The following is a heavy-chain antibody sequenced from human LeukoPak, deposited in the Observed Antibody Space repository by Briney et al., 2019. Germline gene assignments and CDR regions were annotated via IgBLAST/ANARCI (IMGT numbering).Heavy chain of an antibody. Sequence: ASVKVSCKASGYTFTSYYMHWVRQAPGQGLEWMGMINPSGGSTNYAQKFQGRVTLTRDTSTSTVYMELSSLRSEDTAIYYCARGTDDGSGYYPLDYWGQGTLFTVSS. D-gene: IGHD3-22*01. CDR2: INPSGGST. V-gene: IGHV1-46*01. CDR1: GYTFTSYY. CDR3: ARGTDDGSGYYPLDY. J-gene: IGHJ4*02.